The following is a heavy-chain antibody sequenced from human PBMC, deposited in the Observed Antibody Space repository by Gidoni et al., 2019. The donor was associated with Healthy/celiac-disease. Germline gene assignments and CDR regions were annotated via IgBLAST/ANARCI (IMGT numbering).Heavy chain of an antibody. D-gene: IGHD6-19*01. V-gene: IGHV3-30-3*01. CDR1: GFTFSSYA. CDR3: ARKGSGWPHAFDI. CDR2: ISYDGSNK. Sequence: QVQLVESGGGVVQPGRSLRLSCAASGFTFSSYAMNWVRQAPGKGLEWGAVISYDGSNKYYADSVKGRFTISRDNSKNTLYLQMNSLRAEDTAAYYCARKGSGWPHAFDIWGQGTMVTVSS. J-gene: IGHJ3*02.